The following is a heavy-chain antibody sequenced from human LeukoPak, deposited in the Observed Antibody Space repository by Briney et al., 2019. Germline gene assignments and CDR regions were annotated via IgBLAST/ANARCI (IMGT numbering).Heavy chain of an antibody. J-gene: IGHJ2*01. CDR3: ARVGDHFHWNLDL. CDR1: GFTFSSYS. V-gene: IGHV3-53*01. CDR2: IYSGGTT. D-gene: IGHD3-3*02. Sequence: GGSLRLSCAASGFTFSSYSMNWVRQAPGKGLEWVSIIYSGGTTYYADSVKGRFTISRDTSKNTLSPQMNSLRAEDTAVYFCARVGDHFHWNLDLWGRGTLVTVSS.